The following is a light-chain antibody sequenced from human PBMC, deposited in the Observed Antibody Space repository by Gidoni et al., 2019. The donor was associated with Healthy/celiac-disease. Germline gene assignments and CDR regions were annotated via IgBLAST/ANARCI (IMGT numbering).Light chain of an antibody. CDR3: QQSYSTPRLT. Sequence: DIKINQSPSSPSAAVGDRVTITCRASQSISSYLNWYQQKPGKAPKLLIYAASSLQSGVPSRFSGSGSGTDFTLTISSLQPEDFATYYCQQSYSTPRLTFGGGTKVEIK. CDR2: AAS. CDR1: QSISSY. V-gene: IGKV1-39*01. J-gene: IGKJ4*01.